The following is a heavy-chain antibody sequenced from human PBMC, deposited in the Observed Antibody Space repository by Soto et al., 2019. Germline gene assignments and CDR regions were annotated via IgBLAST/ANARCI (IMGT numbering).Heavy chain of an antibody. V-gene: IGHV4-4*02. D-gene: IGHD3-10*02. CDR1: GGSISNNNW. J-gene: IGHJ4*02. Sequence: SETLSLTCAVSGGSISNNNWWSWVRQSPGKGLEWIGEIHHSGSTNYNPSLKSRVTISVDKSKNQFSLNLGSVTAASTAYMELSSLTSEDTAVFYCVRGPQDYWGQGTLVTVSS. CDR3: SSLTSEDTAVFYCVRGPQDY. CDR2: IHHSGST.